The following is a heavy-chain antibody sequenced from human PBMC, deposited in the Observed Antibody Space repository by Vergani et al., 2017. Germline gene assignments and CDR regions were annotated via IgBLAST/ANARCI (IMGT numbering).Heavy chain of an antibody. J-gene: IGHJ3*02. Sequence: EVQLVESGGGLIQPGGSLRLSCAASGFTVSSNYMSWVRQAPGKGLEWVSVIYSGGSTYYADSVKGRFTISRDNAKNSLYLQMNSLRAEDTAVYYCARISGLKSRAFDIWGQGTMVTVSS. V-gene: IGHV3-53*01. CDR1: GFTVSSNY. D-gene: IGHD2-2*01. CDR2: IYSGGST. CDR3: ARISGLKSRAFDI.